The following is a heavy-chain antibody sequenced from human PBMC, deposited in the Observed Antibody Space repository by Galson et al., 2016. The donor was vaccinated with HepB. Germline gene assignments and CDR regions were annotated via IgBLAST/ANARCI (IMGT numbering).Heavy chain of an antibody. CDR1: GGSIRSSSYY. D-gene: IGHD2-15*01. Sequence: ETLSLTCTVSGGSIRSSSYYWGWIRQPPGKGLEWIGSIYYSGSTDYNPSLESRVTISVDTSKNQFSLKVSSVTAADTAVYYCARGMTPEGMDVWGQGTTVTVSS. J-gene: IGHJ6*02. CDR2: IYYSGST. V-gene: IGHV4-39*01. CDR3: ARGMTPEGMDV.